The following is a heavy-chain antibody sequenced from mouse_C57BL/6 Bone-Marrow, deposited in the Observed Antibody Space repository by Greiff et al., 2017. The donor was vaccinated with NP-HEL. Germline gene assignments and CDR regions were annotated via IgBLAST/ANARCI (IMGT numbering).Heavy chain of an antibody. CDR1: GYAFTNYL. J-gene: IGHJ3*01. D-gene: IGHD2-1*01. CDR3: ARHGNYAWFAY. V-gene: IGHV1-54*01. Sequence: QVQLQQSGAELVRPGTSVKVSCKASGYAFTNYLIEWVKQRPGQGLEWIGVINPGSGGTNYNEKFKGKATLTADKSSSTAYMQLSSLTSEDSAVYFCARHGNYAWFAYWGQGTLVTVSA. CDR2: INPGSGGT.